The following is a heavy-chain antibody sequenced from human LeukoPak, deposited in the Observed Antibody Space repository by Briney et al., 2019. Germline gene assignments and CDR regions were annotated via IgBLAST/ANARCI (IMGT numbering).Heavy chain of an antibody. CDR1: GFTFSSYG. D-gene: IGHD2-2*01. CDR2: IRYDGSNK. J-gene: IGHJ3*02. Sequence: GSPRLSCAASGFTFSSYGMHWVRQAPGKGLEWVAFIRYDGSNKYYADSVKGRFTISRDNSKNTLYLQMNSLRAEDTAVYYCASYCSSTSCFQPYAFDIWGQGTMVTVSS. V-gene: IGHV3-30*02. CDR3: ASYCSSTSCFQPYAFDI.